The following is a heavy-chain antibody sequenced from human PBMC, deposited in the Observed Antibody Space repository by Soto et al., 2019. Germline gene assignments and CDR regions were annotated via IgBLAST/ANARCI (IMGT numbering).Heavy chain of an antibody. CDR3: ASLPKRDFWSGYYGYFDY. D-gene: IGHD3-3*01. V-gene: IGHV3-11*06. CDR2: ISSSSSYT. CDR1: GFTFSDYY. Sequence: GGSLRLSCAASGFTFSDYYMSWIRQAPGKGLEWVSYISSSSSYTNYADSVKGRFTISRDNAKNSLYLQMNSLRAEDTAVYYCASLPKRDFWSGYYGYFDYWGQGTLVTVSS. J-gene: IGHJ4*02.